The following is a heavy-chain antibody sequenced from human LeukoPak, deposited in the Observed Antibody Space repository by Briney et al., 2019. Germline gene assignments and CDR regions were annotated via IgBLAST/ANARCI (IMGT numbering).Heavy chain of an antibody. J-gene: IGHJ4*02. CDR1: GGSISSYY. D-gene: IGHD1-1*01. CDR3: ARQSRGTTARLFDY. Sequence: PSETLSLTCTVSGGSISSYYWSWIRQPPGKGLEWIGYIYYSGSTDYNPSLESRVTISGDTSKNQFSLKLSSVTAADTAFYYCARQSRGTTARLFDYWGQGTLVTVSS. V-gene: IGHV4-59*08. CDR2: IYYSGST.